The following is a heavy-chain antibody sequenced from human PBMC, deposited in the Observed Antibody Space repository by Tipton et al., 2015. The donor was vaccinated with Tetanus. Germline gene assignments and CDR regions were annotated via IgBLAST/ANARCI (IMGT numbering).Heavy chain of an antibody. CDR2: IYYTAHT. CDR1: GASINAGGYL. Sequence: TLSLTCTVSGASINAGGYLWTWVRQYPGKGLEWIGNIYYTAHTSYTPSLDSRVSISVDTSKNQFSLRLTSVTAADAAVYYCARTTRRWLHPDYWGQGTLVTVSS. D-gene: IGHD5-24*01. J-gene: IGHJ4*02. V-gene: IGHV4-31*03. CDR3: ARTTRRWLHPDY.